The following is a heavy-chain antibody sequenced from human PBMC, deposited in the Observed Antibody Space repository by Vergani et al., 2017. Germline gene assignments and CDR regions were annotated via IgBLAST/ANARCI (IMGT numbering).Heavy chain of an antibody. J-gene: IGHJ4*02. Sequence: QVQLVQSGAAVKKPGASAKVSCTASGYIFTNYYMHWLRLAPGQGFQWMGVVNFVTGAATSPQKFEGRITMTRDTSTATFYMDLSSLKYEDTAIYYCARSIRYGTNGSCRPYYFDLWGQGTLVTVSS. CDR3: ARSIRYGTNGSCRPYYFDL. D-gene: IGHD2-8*01. CDR2: VNFVTGAA. V-gene: IGHV1-46*01. CDR1: GYIFTNYY.